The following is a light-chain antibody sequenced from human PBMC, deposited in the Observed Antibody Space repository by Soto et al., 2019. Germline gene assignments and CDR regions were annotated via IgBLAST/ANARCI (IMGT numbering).Light chain of an antibody. Sequence: EIVLTQSPGTLSLSPGERATLSCRASQSVTSTYLAWYQQKPGQAPRLLIYGASSRATGIPDRFSGSGSGTDFTLTISRLEPEDFATYFCQQYNSMSLTFGGGTKVE. V-gene: IGKV3-20*01. CDR3: QQYNSMSLT. CDR2: GAS. CDR1: QSVTSTY. J-gene: IGKJ4*01.